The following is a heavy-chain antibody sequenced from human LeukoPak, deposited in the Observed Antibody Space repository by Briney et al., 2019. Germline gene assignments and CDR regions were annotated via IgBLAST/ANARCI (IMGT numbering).Heavy chain of an antibody. D-gene: IGHD6-13*01. Sequence: GGSLRLSCAASGFTFSTYWMSWVRQAPGKGLEWVANINQDGSEKCCVDSVKGRFSISRDNTKNSVYLQMNSLRAEDTAVYFCASAIAAADAYWGQGTLVTVSS. CDR1: GFTFSTYW. CDR2: INQDGSEK. CDR3: ASAIAAADAY. V-gene: IGHV3-7*01. J-gene: IGHJ4*02.